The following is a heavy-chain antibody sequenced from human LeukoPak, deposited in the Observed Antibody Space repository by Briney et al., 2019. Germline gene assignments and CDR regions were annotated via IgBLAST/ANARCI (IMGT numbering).Heavy chain of an antibody. CDR2: IDGGGVGT. CDR1: GFTFSSYA. CDR3: AKRDRRSGPLDY. D-gene: IGHD3-10*01. V-gene: IGHV3-23*01. Sequence: PGGSLRLSCAASGFTFSSYAMTWVRQAPGMGLEWVSAIDGGGVGTFYADSVQGRFTISRDNSKNTLYLQMSNLRADDTAMYYCAKRDRRSGPLDYWGQGSLVTVSS. J-gene: IGHJ4*02.